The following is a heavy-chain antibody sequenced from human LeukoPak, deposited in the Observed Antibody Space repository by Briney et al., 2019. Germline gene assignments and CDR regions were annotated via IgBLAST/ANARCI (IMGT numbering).Heavy chain of an antibody. V-gene: IGHV1-2*02. Sequence: ASVKVSCKTSGYTFTDYYMHWVRQAPGQGLEWMGWINPNSGGTNSAQKFQGRVTITRDTSISTAYMELSRRRSDDTAVYYCAREVNGGVADYWGQGTLVTVSS. CDR3: AREVNGGVADY. CDR2: INPNSGGT. D-gene: IGHD4-23*01. CDR1: GYTFTDYY. J-gene: IGHJ4*02.